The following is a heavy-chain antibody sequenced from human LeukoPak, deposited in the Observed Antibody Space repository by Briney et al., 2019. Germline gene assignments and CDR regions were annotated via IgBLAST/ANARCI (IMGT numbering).Heavy chain of an antibody. CDR1: GGSFSGYY. V-gene: IGHV4-34*01. D-gene: IGHD2-2*01. Sequence: SETLSLTCAVYGGSFSGYYWSWIRQPPGKGLEWIGEINHSGSTNYNPSLKSRVTISVDTSKNQFSLKLSSVTAADTAVYYCARGVRHCSSTSCSRLIDYWGQGTLVTVSS. CDR2: INHSGST. CDR3: ARGVRHCSSTSCSRLIDY. J-gene: IGHJ4*02.